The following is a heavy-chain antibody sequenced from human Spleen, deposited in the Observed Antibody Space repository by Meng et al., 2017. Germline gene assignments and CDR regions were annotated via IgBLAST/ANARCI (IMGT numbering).Heavy chain of an antibody. D-gene: IGHD2-15*01. CDR1: GFTFNNYA. Sequence: GESLKISCAASGFTFNNYAMSWVRQAPGKGLEWVSAISGSGGSTYYADPVKGRFTISRDNSKNTLYLQMNSLRAEDTAVYYCAKDLDIVVVVAATYGMDVWGQGTTVTVSS. J-gene: IGHJ6*02. CDR3: AKDLDIVVVVAATYGMDV. V-gene: IGHV3-23*01. CDR2: ISGSGGST.